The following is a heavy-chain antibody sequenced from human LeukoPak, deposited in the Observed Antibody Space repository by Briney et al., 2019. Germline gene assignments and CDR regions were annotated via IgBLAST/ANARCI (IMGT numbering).Heavy chain of an antibody. Sequence: SETLSLTCTVSGGSISSSSYYWSWIRQPPGKGLEWIGYIYYSGSTNYNPSLKSRVTISVDTSKNQFSLKLSSVTAADTAVYYCARVPDYSSGWPPAPYYFDYWGQGTLVTVSS. V-gene: IGHV4-61*01. J-gene: IGHJ4*02. CDR3: ARVPDYSSGWPPAPYYFDY. D-gene: IGHD6-19*01. CDR1: GGSISSSSYY. CDR2: IYYSGST.